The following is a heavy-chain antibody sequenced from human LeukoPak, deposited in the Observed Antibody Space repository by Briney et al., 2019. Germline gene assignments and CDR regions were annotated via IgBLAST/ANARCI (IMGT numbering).Heavy chain of an antibody. CDR2: IYTSGST. D-gene: IGHD4-23*01. CDR1: GGSISSYY. V-gene: IGHV4-4*07. Sequence: SETLSLTCTVSGGSISSYYWSWIRQPAGKGLEWIGRIYTSGSTNYNPSLKSRVTMSVDTSKNQFSLKLSSVTAADTAVYYCARDFNILYGGNWRFDPWGQGTLVTVSS. J-gene: IGHJ5*02. CDR3: ARDFNILYGGNWRFDP.